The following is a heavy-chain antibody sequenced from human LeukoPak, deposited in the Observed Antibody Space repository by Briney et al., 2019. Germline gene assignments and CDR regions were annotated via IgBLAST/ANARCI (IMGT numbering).Heavy chain of an antibody. D-gene: IGHD2-2*01. CDR1: GYSFTSYW. Sequence: GESLKISCKGSGYSFTSYWIGWVRQMPGKGLEWMGVIYPGDSDTRYSPSFQGQVTISADKSISTAYLQWSSLKASDTAMYYCARHGCSSTSCFVIWGQGTMVTVSS. V-gene: IGHV5-51*01. CDR2: IYPGDSDT. J-gene: IGHJ3*02. CDR3: ARHGCSSTSCFVI.